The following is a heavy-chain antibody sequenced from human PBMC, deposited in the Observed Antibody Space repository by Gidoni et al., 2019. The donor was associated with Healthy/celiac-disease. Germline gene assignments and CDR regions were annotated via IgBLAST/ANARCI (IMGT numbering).Heavy chain of an antibody. CDR1: GFPFSSYA. CDR3: AKDPGVGYYDSSGYCY. D-gene: IGHD3-22*01. J-gene: IGHJ4*02. V-gene: IGHV3-23*01. CDR2: ISGSGGST. Sequence: EVQLLESGGGLVQPGGSLRLSCAASGFPFSSYAMSWVRQAPGKGLEWVSAISGSGGSTYYADSVKGRFTISRDNSKNTLYLQMNSLRAEDTAVYYCAKDPGVGYYDSSGYCYWGQGTLVTVSS.